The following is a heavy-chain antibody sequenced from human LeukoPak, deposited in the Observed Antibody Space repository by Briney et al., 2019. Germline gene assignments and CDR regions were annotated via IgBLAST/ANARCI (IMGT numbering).Heavy chain of an antibody. V-gene: IGHV3-48*03. CDR2: ISSSGSTI. D-gene: IGHD1-26*01. CDR1: GFTFSSYE. J-gene: IGHJ1*01. CDR3: ARGGSDSGSYLLEYFQH. Sequence: GGSLRLSCAASGFTFSSYEMNWVRQAPGKGLEWVSYISSSGSTIYYADSVKGRFTISRDNAKNSLYLQMNSLRAEDTAVYYCARGGSDSGSYLLEYFQHWGQGTLVTASS.